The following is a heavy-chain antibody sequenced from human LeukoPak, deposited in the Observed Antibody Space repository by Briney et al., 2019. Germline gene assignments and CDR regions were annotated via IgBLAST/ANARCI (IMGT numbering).Heavy chain of an antibody. J-gene: IGHJ4*02. V-gene: IGHV3-74*01. CDR2: INSDGSST. CDR3: AKEGYSYGSAVDY. CDR1: GFTFSSYW. D-gene: IGHD5-18*01. Sequence: PGGSLRLSCAASGFTFSSYWMHWVRQAPGKGLVWVSRINSDGSSTTYADSVKGRFTISRDNCKNTLYLQMNSLRAEDTAVYYCAKEGYSYGSAVDYWGQGTLVTVSS.